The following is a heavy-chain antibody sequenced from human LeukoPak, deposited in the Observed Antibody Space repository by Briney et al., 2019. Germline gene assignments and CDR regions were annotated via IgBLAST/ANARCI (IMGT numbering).Heavy chain of an antibody. V-gene: IGHV3-23*01. CDR3: AKGGGHSGSYRVLDY. J-gene: IGHJ4*02. D-gene: IGHD1-26*01. CDR2: ISGSGANT. Sequence: GGSLRLSCAASGFTFSNYAMSWVRQAPGKGLEWVSAISGSGANTYYADSVKGRFTISRDNSKNTLYLQMNSLRAEDTAVYYCAKGGGHSGSYRVLDYWGQGTLVTVSS. CDR1: GFTFSNYA.